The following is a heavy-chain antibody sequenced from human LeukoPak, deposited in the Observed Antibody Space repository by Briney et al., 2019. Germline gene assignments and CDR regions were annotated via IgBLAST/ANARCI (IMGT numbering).Heavy chain of an antibody. CDR1: GFTFNSYT. J-gene: IGHJ4*02. CDR3: AIVSVHSGSH. D-gene: IGHD1-26*01. CDR2: ISSSGSYK. V-gene: IGHV3-21*01. Sequence: PGGSLRLSCAASGFTFNSYTMNWVRQAPGKGLEWVSSISSSGSYKYYADSVKGRFTISRDNAKNSLYLQMNSLRAEDTAVYYCAIVSVHSGSHWGQGTLVTVSS.